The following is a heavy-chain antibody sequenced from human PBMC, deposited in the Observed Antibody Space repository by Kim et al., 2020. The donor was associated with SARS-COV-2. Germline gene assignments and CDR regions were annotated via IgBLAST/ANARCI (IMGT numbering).Heavy chain of an antibody. CDR3: AKAALYYDSSGYPEGDAFDI. V-gene: IGHV3-23*01. J-gene: IGHJ3*02. Sequence: RFTISRDNSKNTLYLQMNSLRAEDTAVYYCAKAALYYDSSGYPEGDAFDIWGQGTMVTVSS. D-gene: IGHD3-22*01.